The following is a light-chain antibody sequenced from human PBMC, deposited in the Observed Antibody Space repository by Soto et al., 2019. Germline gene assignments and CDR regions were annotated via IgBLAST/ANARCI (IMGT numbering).Light chain of an antibody. J-gene: IGKJ5*01. CDR1: QSVDSD. CDR3: QQYNDWPPIT. V-gene: IGKV3D-15*01. CDR2: GSS. Sequence: EIVMTQSPAPLSVSPGDGATLSCRASQSVDSDLAWYQQKPGQTPRLLIYGSSTRPTGIPARFSGSGSGTEFTLTIISLQSEDSGVCYCQQYNDWPPITFGQGTRLEIK.